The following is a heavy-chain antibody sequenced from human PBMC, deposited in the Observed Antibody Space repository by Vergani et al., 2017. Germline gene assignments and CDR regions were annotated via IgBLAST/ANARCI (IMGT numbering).Heavy chain of an antibody. J-gene: IGHJ4*02. CDR1: GFTLSNYD. CDR3: AKHFRGWGIDY. CDR2: IQFDGSNQ. Sequence: QVQLVESGGGVVQRGGSLRLSCATSGFTLSNYDMQWVRQGPGQGLEFVAFIQFDGSNQYYAESVKGRFTLSRDFSKNTLYLQMNSLRTDDTATYYCAKHFRGWGIDYWGQGTQVIVSS. V-gene: IGHV3-30*02. D-gene: IGHD3-16*01.